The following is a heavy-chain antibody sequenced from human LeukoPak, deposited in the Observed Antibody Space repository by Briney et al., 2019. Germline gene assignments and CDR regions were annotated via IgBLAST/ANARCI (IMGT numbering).Heavy chain of an antibody. CDR1: GGSISSSNW. CDR2: IYHSGST. V-gene: IGHV4-4*02. CDR3: ASRAAAGTDYFDY. D-gene: IGHD6-13*01. J-gene: IGHJ4*02. Sequence: SETLSLTCAVSGGSISSSNWWSWVRQPPGKRLEWIGEIYHSGSTNYNPSLKSRVTISVDKSKNQFSLKLSSVTAADTAVYYCASRAAAGTDYFDYWGQGTLVTVSS.